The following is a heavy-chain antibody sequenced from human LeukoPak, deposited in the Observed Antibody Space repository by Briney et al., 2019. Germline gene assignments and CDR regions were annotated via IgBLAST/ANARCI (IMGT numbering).Heavy chain of an antibody. CDR3: ARAAFYCTNGVCYLSWFDP. V-gene: IGHV1-2*02. J-gene: IGHJ5*02. CDR1: GYTFTGYY. D-gene: IGHD2-8*01. CDR2: INPNSGGT. Sequence: GASVKVSCKASGYTFTGYYMHWVRQAPGQGLEWMGWINPNSGGTNYAQKLQGRVTMTRDTSISTAYMELSRLRSDDTAVYYCARAAFYCTNGVCYLSWFDPWGQGTLVTVSS.